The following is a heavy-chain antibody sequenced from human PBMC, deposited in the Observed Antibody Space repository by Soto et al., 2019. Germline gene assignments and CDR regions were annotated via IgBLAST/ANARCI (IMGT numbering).Heavy chain of an antibody. D-gene: IGHD2-2*01. CDR2: ISDTGSSH. CDR3: AKDWGGDCPDNSCYFGADY. J-gene: IGHJ4*02. CDR1: GFTFSSYG. V-gene: IGHV3-30*18. Sequence: GGSLRLSCVGSGFTFSSYGMHGVRQAPGKGLECVAVISDTGSSHYYAASVEGRFTISRENSKNTLSLHMDRLRVEDTAVYYCAKDWGGDCPDNSCYFGADYWGQGTPVTVSS.